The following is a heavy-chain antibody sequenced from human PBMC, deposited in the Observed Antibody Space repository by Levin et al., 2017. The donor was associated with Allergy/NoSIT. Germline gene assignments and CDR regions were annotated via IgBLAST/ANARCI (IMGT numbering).Heavy chain of an antibody. V-gene: IGHV3-30*18. CDR2: ISYDGSNK. CDR3: AKDRRQGFREPFLDY. Sequence: GGSLRLSCAASGFTFSSYGMHWVRQAPGKGLEWVAVISYDGSNKYYADSVKGRFTISRDNSKNTLYLQMNSLRAEDTAVYYCAKDRRQGFREPFLDYWGQGTLVTVSS. J-gene: IGHJ4*02. D-gene: IGHD3-10*01. CDR1: GFTFSSYG.